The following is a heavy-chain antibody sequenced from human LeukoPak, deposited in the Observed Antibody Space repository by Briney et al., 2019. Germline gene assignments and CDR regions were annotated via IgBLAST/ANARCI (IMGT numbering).Heavy chain of an antibody. J-gene: IGHJ4*02. Sequence: GGSLRLSCAASGFTFSDYNMSWIRQAPGKGLEWVSYISSSGSTIYYADSVKGRFTISRDNAKNSLYLQMNSLRAEDTAVYYCASSGDGNIVATTETTVVTPDDYWGQGTLVTVSS. CDR1: GFTFSDYN. CDR3: ASSGDGNIVATTETTVVTPDDY. D-gene: IGHD4-23*01. V-gene: IGHV3-11*01. CDR2: ISSSGSTI.